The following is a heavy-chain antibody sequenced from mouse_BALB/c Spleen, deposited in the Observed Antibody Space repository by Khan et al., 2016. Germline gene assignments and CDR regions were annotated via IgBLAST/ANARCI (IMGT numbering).Heavy chain of an antibody. J-gene: IGHJ4*01. Sequence: QVRLQQSGAELAKPGASVKMSCKASGYTFTSYWMHWVKQRPGQGLEWIGYINPSTGYTEYNQKFKDKATLTADKSSSTAYMQLSSLTSEDSAVYYCARRGVRRGYYAMDYWGQGTSVTVSS. CDR3: ARRGVRRGYYAMDY. CDR1: GYTFTSYW. CDR2: INPSTGYT. V-gene: IGHV1-7*01. D-gene: IGHD2-14*01.